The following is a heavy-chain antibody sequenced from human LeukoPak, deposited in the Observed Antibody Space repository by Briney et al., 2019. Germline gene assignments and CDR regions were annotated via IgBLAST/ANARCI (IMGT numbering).Heavy chain of an antibody. CDR2: IYTSGST. V-gene: IGHV4-4*07. D-gene: IGHD1-7*01. Sequence: SEPLTLTCSVCCGSISGYYGRWLRQPAGGGVGWVGRIYTSGSTHYNPSLKTRLTMSVDKSKNQFSLKLSSVTAADTAAYYCARLITGTTTAFDIWGQGTMVTVSS. J-gene: IGHJ3*02. CDR3: ARLITGTTTAFDI. CDR1: CGSISGYY.